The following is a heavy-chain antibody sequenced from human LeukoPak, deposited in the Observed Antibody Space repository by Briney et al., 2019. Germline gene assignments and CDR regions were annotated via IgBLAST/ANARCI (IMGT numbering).Heavy chain of an antibody. Sequence: GGSLRLSCAASGFTSSSYWMSWVRQAPVKGLEWVATIRQDGSEEYYVDSVRGRFTISRDNAKNSLYLQMNSLRAEDTAVYYCARDGWGVPAYWGQGTLVTVSS. D-gene: IGHD2-8*01. CDR2: IRQDGSEE. V-gene: IGHV3-7*04. CDR3: ARDGWGVPAY. CDR1: GFTSSSYW. J-gene: IGHJ4*02.